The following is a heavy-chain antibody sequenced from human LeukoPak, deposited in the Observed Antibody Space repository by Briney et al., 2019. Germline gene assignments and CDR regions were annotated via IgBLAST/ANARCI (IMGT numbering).Heavy chain of an antibody. CDR2: INPDGSQK. J-gene: IGHJ4*02. CDR3: AAWTDRGYNF. D-gene: IGHD5-24*01. Sequence: GGSLRLSCAASGFSVSNNYMSWVRQAPGKGLEWVANINPDGSQKRFVDSVMGRFTMSRDNAKNSLYLQMNSLRSEDTAVFYCAAWTDRGYNFWGQGTLVTVSS. V-gene: IGHV3-7*01. CDR1: GFSVSNNY.